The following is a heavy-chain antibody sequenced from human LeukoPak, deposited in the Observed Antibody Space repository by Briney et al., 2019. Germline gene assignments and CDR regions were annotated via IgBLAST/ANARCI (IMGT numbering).Heavy chain of an antibody. CDR1: GGSISSGAYY. CDR2: IYYSGST. Sequence: SQTLSLTCTVSGGSISSGAYYWSWTRQHPGKGLEWIGYIYYSGSTYYNPSLKSRVTISVDTSKNQFSLKLSSVTAADTAVYYCARAPGDYNVYFDYWGQGTLVTVSS. V-gene: IGHV4-31*03. J-gene: IGHJ4*02. CDR3: ARAPGDYNVYFDY. D-gene: IGHD3-10*01.